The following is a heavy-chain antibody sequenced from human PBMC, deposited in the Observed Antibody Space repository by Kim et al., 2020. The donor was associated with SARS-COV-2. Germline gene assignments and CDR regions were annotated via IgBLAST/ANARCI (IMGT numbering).Heavy chain of an antibody. CDR3: ARVSMVRGAIPHY. CDR2: INHSGST. Sequence: SETLSLTCAVYGGSFSGYYWSWIRQPPGKGLEWIGEINHSGSTNYNPSLKSRVTISVDTSKNQFSLKLSSVTAADTAVYYCARVSMVRGAIPHYWGQGTLVTVSS. CDR1: GGSFSGYY. J-gene: IGHJ4*02. V-gene: IGHV4-34*01. D-gene: IGHD3-10*01.